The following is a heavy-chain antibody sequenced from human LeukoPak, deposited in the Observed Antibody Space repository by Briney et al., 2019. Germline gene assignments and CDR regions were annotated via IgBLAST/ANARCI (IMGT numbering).Heavy chain of an antibody. D-gene: IGHD6-13*01. CDR3: AQKSTGTFDI. Sequence: GVSLRRSCAASGFTFSSSAMHWVRQAPGKGLEWVAYIQFDRVKKFYSDSGKVRFTISRYNSKNTLFLQMSSLTTEDTAVYYCAQKSTGTFDIWGQGTMVTVS. CDR1: GFTFSSSA. CDR2: IQFDRVKK. J-gene: IGHJ3*02. V-gene: IGHV3-30*02.